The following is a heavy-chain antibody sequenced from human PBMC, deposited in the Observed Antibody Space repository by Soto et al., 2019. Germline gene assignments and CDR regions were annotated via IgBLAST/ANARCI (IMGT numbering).Heavy chain of an antibody. Sequence: SETLSLTCMVSGYSITSGSYWGWIRQPPGKGLEWIGNIFHNGGTYDNPSLRGRLTMSVDTSKNQFSLKLSSVTAADTAVYYCARRIAVAATEYFDYWGPGTMVTVS. D-gene: IGHD6-19*01. J-gene: IGHJ4*02. CDR1: GYSITSGSY. CDR3: ARRIAVAATEYFDY. CDR2: IFHNGGT. V-gene: IGHV4-38-2*02.